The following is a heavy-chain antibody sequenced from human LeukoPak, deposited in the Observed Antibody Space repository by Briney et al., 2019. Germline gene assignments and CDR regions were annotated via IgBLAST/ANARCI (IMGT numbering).Heavy chain of an antibody. Sequence: SETLSLTCTVACGSISSYYCSWIRQPAGKGLEWILRFYISGSTNYNPSLKSRVTMSVDTSRNQFSLRLYSVTAADTAVYYCARDFLLQSEGLFDYWGQGTLVTVSS. V-gene: IGHV4-4*07. CDR1: CGSISSYY. CDR3: ARDFLLQSEGLFDY. J-gene: IGHJ4*02. D-gene: IGHD4-11*01. CDR2: FYISGST.